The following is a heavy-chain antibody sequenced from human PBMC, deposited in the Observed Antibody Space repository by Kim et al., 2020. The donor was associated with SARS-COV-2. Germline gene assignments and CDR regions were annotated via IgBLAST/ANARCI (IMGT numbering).Heavy chain of an antibody. CDR1: GFTFSNFW. J-gene: IGHJ4*02. D-gene: IGHD3-22*01. CDR2: IKGDASER. CDR3: ARWYYDGSAYSLDH. V-gene: IGHV3-7*01. Sequence: GGSLRLSCAASGFTFSNFWMSWVRQAPEKGLEWVANIKGDASERYFVDSVKGRFTISRDNAYNSLYLQMNSLRVEDTALYYCARWYYDGSAYSLDHWGQG.